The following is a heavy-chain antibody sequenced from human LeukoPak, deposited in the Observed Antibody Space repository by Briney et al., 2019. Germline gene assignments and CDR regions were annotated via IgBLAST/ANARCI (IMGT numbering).Heavy chain of an antibody. CDR3: ARESLVVYAQAFDI. J-gene: IGHJ3*02. CDR1: GGSISSYY. CDR2: IYTSGST. Sequence: PSETLSLTCTVSGGSISSYYWSWIRQPAGKGLEWIGRIYTSGSTNYNPSLKSRVTMSVDTSKNQFSLKLSSVTAADTAVYYCARESLVVYAQAFDIWGQGTMVTVSS. V-gene: IGHV4-4*07. D-gene: IGHD2-8*02.